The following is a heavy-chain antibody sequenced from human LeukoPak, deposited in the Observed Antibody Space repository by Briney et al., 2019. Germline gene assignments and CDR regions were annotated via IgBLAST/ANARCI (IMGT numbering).Heavy chain of an antibody. CDR2: IIPIFGTA. J-gene: IGHJ4*02. CDR1: GGTFSSYA. Sequence: ASVKVSCKAPGGTFSSYAISWVRQAPGQGLEWMGGIIPIFGTANYAQKFQGRVTITTDESTSTAYMELSSLRSEDTAVYYCARQGDYYDSSGYYYWGQGTLVTVSS. CDR3: ARQGDYYDSSGYYY. V-gene: IGHV1-69*05. D-gene: IGHD3-22*01.